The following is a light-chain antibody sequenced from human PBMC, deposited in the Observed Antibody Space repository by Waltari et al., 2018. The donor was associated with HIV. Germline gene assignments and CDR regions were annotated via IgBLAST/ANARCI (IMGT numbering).Light chain of an antibody. V-gene: IGLV2-8*01. CDR3: SSYGDGNKLI. Sequence: QSALTQPPSASGAHGQADTITCTGTRRDAGGADHGSWYQKNPGKAPRLMIYVVFKRPSVVPDRFFGSKSASGNTASLTVSGLQAEDEADYYCSSYGDGNKLIFGGGTKLTVL. CDR1: RRDAGGADH. CDR2: VVF. J-gene: IGLJ2*01.